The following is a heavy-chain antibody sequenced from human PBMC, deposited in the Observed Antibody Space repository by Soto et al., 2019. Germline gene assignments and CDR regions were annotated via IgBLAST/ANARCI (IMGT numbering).Heavy chain of an antibody. D-gene: IGHD3-22*01. CDR1: TGSFSSGDYY. V-gene: IGHV4-30-4*01. J-gene: IGHJ5*02. CDR3: ASEYLGSCGYYSDT. CDR2: IYSTGST. Sequence: QVQLQESGPGLVKPSHSLSLTCIVSTGSFSSGDYYWSWIRQPPGKGLEWIGYIYSTGSTYYNPSLMSRAVLSIQTSNHQFSLKLTAVTAPDTAVDYGASEYLGSCGYYSDTWGQGALITVAS.